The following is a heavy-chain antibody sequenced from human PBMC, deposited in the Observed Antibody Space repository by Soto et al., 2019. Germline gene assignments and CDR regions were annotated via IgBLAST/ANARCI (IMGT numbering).Heavy chain of an antibody. J-gene: IGHJ2*01. V-gene: IGHV3-23*01. D-gene: IGHD4-17*01. CDR2: ISGSGGST. CDR3: AKRTVGWYFDL. Sequence: GGSLRLSCAASGFTFSSYAMNWVRQAPGKGLEWVSVISGSGGSTYYADAVKGRFTISRDNSKNTLYLQMNSLRAEDTAVYYCAKRTVGWYFDLWGRGTLVPSPQ. CDR1: GFTFSSYA.